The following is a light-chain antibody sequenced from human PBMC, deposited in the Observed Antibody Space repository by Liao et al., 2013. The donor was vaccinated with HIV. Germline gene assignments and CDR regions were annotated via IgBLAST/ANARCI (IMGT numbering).Light chain of an antibody. CDR3: QAWDSNTLYV. V-gene: IGLV3-1*01. J-gene: IGLJ1*01. CDR2: QDN. CDR1: YLGDKY. Sequence: SSELTQSPSVSVSPGQTASITCSGDYLGDKYASWYQHKPGQAPVLVIYQDNKRPSGIPERFSGSNSGNTATLTISGTQAMDEADYYCQAWDSNTLYVFGTGTKVTVL.